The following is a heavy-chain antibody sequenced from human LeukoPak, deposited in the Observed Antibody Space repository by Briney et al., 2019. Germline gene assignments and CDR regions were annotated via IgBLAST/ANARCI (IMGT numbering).Heavy chain of an antibody. J-gene: IGHJ3*02. CDR2: ISGSGGST. CDR3: AKDRSDGADAFDI. CDR1: GYTFSSYA. D-gene: IGHD1-26*01. Sequence: GGSLTLACAASGYTFSSYAMSWVRQAPGRGLEWVSAISGSGGSTYYADSVKGRFTISRDNSKNTLYLQMNSLRAEDTAVYYCAKDRSDGADAFDIWGQGTMVTVSS. V-gene: IGHV3-23*01.